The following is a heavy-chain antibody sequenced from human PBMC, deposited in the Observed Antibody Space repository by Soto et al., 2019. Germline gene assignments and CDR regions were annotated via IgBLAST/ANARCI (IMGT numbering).Heavy chain of an antibody. V-gene: IGHV4-30-4*01. J-gene: IGHJ4*02. D-gene: IGHD3-22*01. Sequence: SETLSLTCTVSGGSISNYYWSWIRQPPGKGLEWIGNLYYTGSTYYNPSLKSRVTISVDTSKKQFSLMVTSVTAADTAVYYCARYRYSDSLNEYHFDYWGQGTLVTVYS. CDR2: LYYTGST. CDR3: ARYRYSDSLNEYHFDY. CDR1: GGSISNYY.